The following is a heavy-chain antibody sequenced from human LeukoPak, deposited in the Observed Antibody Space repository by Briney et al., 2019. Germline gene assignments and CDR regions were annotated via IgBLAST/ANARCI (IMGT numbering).Heavy chain of an antibody. CDR2: INHSGST. J-gene: IGHJ4*02. CDR1: GGSFSGYY. D-gene: IGHD3-22*01. Sequence: SETLSLTCAVYGGSFSGYYWSWIRQPPGKGLEWIGEINHSGSTNYNPSLKSRVTISVDTSKNQFSLKLSSVTAADTAVYYCARAGVVVIALDYWGQGTLVIVSS. CDR3: ARAGVVVIALDY. V-gene: IGHV4-34*01.